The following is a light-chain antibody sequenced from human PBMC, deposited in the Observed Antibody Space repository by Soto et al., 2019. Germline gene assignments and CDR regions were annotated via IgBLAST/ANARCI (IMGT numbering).Light chain of an antibody. V-gene: IGLV2-14*03. CDR1: SSDVGGYNF. CDR2: EVS. J-gene: IGLJ3*02. CDR3: SSCRGITALV. Sequence: QSALTQPASVSGSPGQSITISCTGTSSDVGGYNFVSRYQQRPGKAPKLMIYEVSNRPSGVSNRFSGSKSGNTASLTIAGLQVEDGADYYCSSCRGITALVFGGGTKLTVL.